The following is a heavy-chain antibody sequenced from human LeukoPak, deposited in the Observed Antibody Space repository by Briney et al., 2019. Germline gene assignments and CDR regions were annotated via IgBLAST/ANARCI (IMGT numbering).Heavy chain of an antibody. CDR3: ARPAYYYGSGSYQIDY. V-gene: IGHV5-51*01. Sequence: GESLKISCKGSGYSFTSYWIGWVRQMPGKGLEWMGIIYPGDSDTRYSPSFQGQVTISADKSISTAYLQWSSLKASDTAMYYCARPAYYYGSGSYQIDYWGQGTLVTVSS. CDR1: GYSFTSYW. J-gene: IGHJ4*02. CDR2: IYPGDSDT. D-gene: IGHD3-10*01.